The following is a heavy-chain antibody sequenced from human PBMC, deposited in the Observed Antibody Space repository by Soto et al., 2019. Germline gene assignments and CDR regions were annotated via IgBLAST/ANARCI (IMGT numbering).Heavy chain of an antibody. CDR3: AKDNCISTSCYRMYNWFDP. D-gene: IGHD2-2*01. V-gene: IGHV3-30*18. Sequence: QVQLVESGGGVVQPGRSLRLSCVASGFTFSSYGMHWVRQAPGKGLEWVAVIAYDGSNKYYADSVKGRITISRDNSKNTLYLQRNSLRAEDTAVYYCAKDNCISTSCYRMYNWFDPWGQGTLVTVSS. CDR2: IAYDGSNK. CDR1: GFTFSSYG. J-gene: IGHJ5*02.